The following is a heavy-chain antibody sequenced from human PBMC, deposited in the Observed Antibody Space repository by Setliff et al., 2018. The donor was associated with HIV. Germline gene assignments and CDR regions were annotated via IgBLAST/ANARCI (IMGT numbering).Heavy chain of an antibody. CDR1: GGSINSDSYNYY. D-gene: IGHD3-16*01. V-gene: IGHV4-61*09. J-gene: IGHJ4*02. CDR3: ARDMMRWLVMVPGATRGYFDA. CDR2: MYSSGPT. Sequence: SETLSLTCTVSGGSINSDSYNYYWSWIRQPAGRGLEWIGHMYSSGPTSYNPSLKSRVTISLDTSKNQFSLNLRSVTAADTAVYYCARDMMRWLVMVPGATRGYFDAWGQGALVTVSS.